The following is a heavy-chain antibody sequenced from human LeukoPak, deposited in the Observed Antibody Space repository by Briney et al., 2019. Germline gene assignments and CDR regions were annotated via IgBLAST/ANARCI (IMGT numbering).Heavy chain of an antibody. Sequence: SETLSLTCTVSGGSISSGGYYWSWIRQHPGKGLEWIGYIYYSGSTYYNPSLKSRVTISVDTSKNQFSLKLSSVIAADTAVYYCARANQVVWFGELLFYFDYWGQGTLVTVSS. V-gene: IGHV4-31*03. CDR1: GGSISSGGYY. D-gene: IGHD3-10*01. CDR2: IYYSGST. J-gene: IGHJ4*02. CDR3: ARANQVVWFGELLFYFDY.